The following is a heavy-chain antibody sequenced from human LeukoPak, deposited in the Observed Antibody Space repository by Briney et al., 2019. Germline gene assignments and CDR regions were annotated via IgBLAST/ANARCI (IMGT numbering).Heavy chain of an antibody. CDR2: IYYSGST. V-gene: IGHV4-59*01. CDR3: ASSLYYEFWSGSLDY. J-gene: IGHJ4*02. Sequence: PSETLSLACTVSGGSISSYYWSWIRQPPGKGLEWIGYIYYSGSTNYNPSLKSRVTISVDTSKNQFSLKLSSVTAADTAVYYCASSLYYEFWSGSLDYWGQGTLVTVSS. D-gene: IGHD3-3*01. CDR1: GGSISSYY.